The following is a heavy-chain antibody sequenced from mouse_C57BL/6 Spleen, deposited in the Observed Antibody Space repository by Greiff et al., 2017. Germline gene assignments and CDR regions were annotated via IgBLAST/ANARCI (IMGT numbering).Heavy chain of an antibody. J-gene: IGHJ4*01. D-gene: IGHD1-1*01. Sequence: QVQLQQPGAELVKPGASVKLSCKASGYTFTSYWMHWVKQRPGQGLEWIGMIHPNSGSTNYNEKFKSKATLTVDKSSSTAYMQLSSLTSEDSAVYYCARSRITTVVADLMDYWGQGTSVTVSS. V-gene: IGHV1-64*01. CDR1: GYTFTSYW. CDR3: ARSRITTVVADLMDY. CDR2: IHPNSGST.